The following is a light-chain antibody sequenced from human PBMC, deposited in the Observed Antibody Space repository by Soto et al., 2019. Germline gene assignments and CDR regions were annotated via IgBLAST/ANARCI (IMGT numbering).Light chain of an antibody. V-gene: IGLV1-40*01. J-gene: IGLJ2*01. CDR3: QSYDSSLRGPVV. CDR2: GNS. CDR1: SSNIGAGYD. Sequence: QSVLTQPPSVSGAPGQRVTISCTGSSSNIGAGYDVHWYQQLPGTAPKLLIYGNSNRPSGVPDRFSGSTSGTSAALAITGLQAEDEADYYCQSYDSSLRGPVVFGGGTKLTVL.